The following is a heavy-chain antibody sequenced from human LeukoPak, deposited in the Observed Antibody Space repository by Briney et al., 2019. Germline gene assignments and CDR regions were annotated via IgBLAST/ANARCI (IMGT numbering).Heavy chain of an antibody. J-gene: IGHJ5*02. V-gene: IGHV4-59*01. CDR3: ARKVESKWFDP. CDR1: GGSISGYY. D-gene: IGHD1-1*01. Sequence: PSETLSLTCTVSGGSISGYYWRWVRQPPGKGLEWIGYIYDSGTTNYNPSLKSRVTMSEDTSKNQFSLQLSSVTAADTAVYYCARKVESKWFDPWGQGTLVTVSS. CDR2: IYDSGTT.